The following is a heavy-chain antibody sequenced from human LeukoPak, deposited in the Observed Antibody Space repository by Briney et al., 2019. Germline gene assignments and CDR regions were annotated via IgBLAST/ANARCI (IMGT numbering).Heavy chain of an antibody. Sequence: SETLSLTCAVSGGSIGSYYWSWLRQPPGRGLEWIGYIYYSGTTNYNPSLKSRVTISVDTSKNQFSLKLTSVTAADTAIYYCAREDPQTTVPEGLDVRGQGTTVTVSS. CDR1: GGSIGSYY. CDR2: IYYSGTT. J-gene: IGHJ6*02. V-gene: IGHV4-59*01. CDR3: AREDPQTTVPEGLDV. D-gene: IGHD4-17*01.